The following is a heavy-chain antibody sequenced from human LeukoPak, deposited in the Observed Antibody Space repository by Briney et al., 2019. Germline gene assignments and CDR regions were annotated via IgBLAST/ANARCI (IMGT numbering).Heavy chain of an antibody. D-gene: IGHD3-3*01. Sequence: KPSETLSLTCTVSGYPISSGYYWGWIRQPPGKGLEWIGSIYHSGSTYYNPSLKSRVTISVDTSKNQFSLKLSSVTAADTAVYYCARADYDFWSGYYPLDYWGQGTLVTVSS. J-gene: IGHJ4*02. CDR1: GYPISSGYY. CDR2: IYHSGST. CDR3: ARADYDFWSGYYPLDY. V-gene: IGHV4-38-2*02.